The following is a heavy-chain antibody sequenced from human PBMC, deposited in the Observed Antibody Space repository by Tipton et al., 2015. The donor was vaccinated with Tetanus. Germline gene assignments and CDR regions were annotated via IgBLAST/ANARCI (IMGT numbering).Heavy chain of an antibody. CDR2: IYYSGST. CDR3: ARETRYSSSWYEGNWFDP. V-gene: IGHV4-61*08. Sequence: TLSLTCTVSGGSISSGGYYWSWIRQPPGKGLEWIGYIYYSGSTNYNPSLKSRVTISVDTSKNQFSLKLSSVTAADTAVYYCARETRYSSSWYEGNWFDPWGQGTLVTVSS. D-gene: IGHD6-13*01. CDR1: GGSISSGGYY. J-gene: IGHJ5*02.